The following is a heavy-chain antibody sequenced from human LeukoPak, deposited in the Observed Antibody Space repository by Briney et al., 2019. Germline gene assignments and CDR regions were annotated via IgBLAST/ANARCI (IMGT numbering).Heavy chain of an antibody. CDR2: ISDSAGDT. J-gene: IGHJ4*02. Sequence: GGSLRLSCAASGFTVSSNYMSWVRRAPGRGLEWVSAISDSAGDTNYADSVKGRFTISRDNSKNTLYLQMNSLRTEDTAVYYCAKTGPYGSGSFGSFDYWGQGTLVTVSS. CDR3: AKTGPYGSGSFGSFDY. D-gene: IGHD3-10*01. V-gene: IGHV3-23*01. CDR1: GFTVSSNY.